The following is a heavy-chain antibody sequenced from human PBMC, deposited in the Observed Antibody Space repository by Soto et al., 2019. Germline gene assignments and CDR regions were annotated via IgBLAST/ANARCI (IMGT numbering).Heavy chain of an antibody. V-gene: IGHV3-13*01. J-gene: IGHJ6*02. Sequence: GGSLRLSCAASGFIFNDYGMHWVRQATGKGLEWVSGIDIAGDTYYPDSVKGRFTISRENAKNSFYLQMNSLRAEDTAVYFCARGADYYGLDVWGQGTTVTVSS. CDR3: ARGADYYGLDV. CDR2: IDIAGDT. CDR1: GFIFNDYG.